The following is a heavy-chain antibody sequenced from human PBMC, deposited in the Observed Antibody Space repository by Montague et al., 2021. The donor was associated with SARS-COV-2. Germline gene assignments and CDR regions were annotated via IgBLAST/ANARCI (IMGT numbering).Heavy chain of an antibody. V-gene: IGHV4/OR15-8*02. D-gene: IGHD6-13*01. CDR1: GGFISSGNW. Sequence: SETLSLTCAVSGGFISSGNWWSWVRQPPGKGLEWTGEIFHSGAAXYDPSLKSRLTISMDRSKNEFSLKLTSVTAADTAMYYCARDFVAAVPDRFDSWGQGVLVTVSS. CDR3: ARDFVAAVPDRFDS. J-gene: IGHJ4*02. CDR2: IFHSGAA.